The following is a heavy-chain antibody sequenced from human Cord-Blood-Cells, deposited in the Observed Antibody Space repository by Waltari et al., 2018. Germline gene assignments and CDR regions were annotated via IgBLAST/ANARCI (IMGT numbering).Heavy chain of an antibody. J-gene: IGHJ5*02. Sequence: QLQLQESGPGLVKPSETLYLTCTVSGGSISSSSYYWGWIRQPPGKGLEWIGSIYYSGSTYYNPPLKSRVTISVDTSKSQFSLKLSSVTAADPAVYYCARHEGMWFDPWGQGTLVTVSS. D-gene: IGHD3-10*01. CDR2: IYYSGST. CDR1: GGSISSSSYY. CDR3: ARHEGMWFDP. V-gene: IGHV4-39*01.